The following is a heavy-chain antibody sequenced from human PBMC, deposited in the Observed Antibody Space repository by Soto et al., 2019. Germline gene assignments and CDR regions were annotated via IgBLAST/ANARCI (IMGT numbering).Heavy chain of an antibody. Sequence: PSLTCTVSGGSISSSPHYWGWIRHPPGKGLEWIASSHYSGSAYYNPSLKSRVTISVDTSKSQYSLILTSVTAADTAVYYCATQYYYDSSGYYPSTTWFDFWGHGTLVTVSS. CDR3: ATQYYYDSSGYYPSTTWFDF. CDR1: GGSISSSPHY. D-gene: IGHD3-22*01. J-gene: IGHJ5*01. CDR2: SHYSGSA. V-gene: IGHV4-39*05.